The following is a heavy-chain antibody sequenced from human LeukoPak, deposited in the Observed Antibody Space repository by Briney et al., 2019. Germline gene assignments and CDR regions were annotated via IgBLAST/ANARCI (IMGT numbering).Heavy chain of an antibody. D-gene: IGHD6-19*01. CDR2: INFSGTNT. V-gene: IGHV3-23*01. CDR1: GFTFNNYA. Sequence: GGSLRLSCAASGFTFNNYAMSWVRQPPGKGLEWVSGINFSGTNTYYADSVKGRFTISRDSSKNTLFLQMNSLRAEDTAVYYCASHSSGWYVDYWGQGTLVTVSS. CDR3: ASHSSGWYVDY. J-gene: IGHJ4*02.